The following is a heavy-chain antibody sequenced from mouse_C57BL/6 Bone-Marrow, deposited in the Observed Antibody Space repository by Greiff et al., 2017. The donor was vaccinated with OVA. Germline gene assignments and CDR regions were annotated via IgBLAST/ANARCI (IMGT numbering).Heavy chain of an antibody. CDR3: TPFYYDYSCFAY. CDR2: IDPEDGDT. D-gene: IGHD2-4*01. Sequence: VQLQQSGAELVRPGASVKLSCTASGFNIKDYYMHWVKQRPEQGLEWIGRIDPEDGDTESAPKFQGKATMTAATSAHTAYLQLISLASEDTAVYYCTPFYYDYSCFAYCGQGTLVTVSA. CDR1: GFNIKDYY. V-gene: IGHV14-1*01. J-gene: IGHJ3*01.